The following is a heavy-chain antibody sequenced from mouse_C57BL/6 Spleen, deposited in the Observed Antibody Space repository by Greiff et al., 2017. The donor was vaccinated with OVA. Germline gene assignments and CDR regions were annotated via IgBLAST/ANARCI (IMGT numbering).Heavy chain of an antibody. D-gene: IGHD1-1*01. Sequence: VQLKQSGPELVKPGASVKMSCKASGYTFTDYNMHWVKQSHGKSLEWIGYINPNNGGTSYNQKFKGKATLTVNKSSSTAYMELRSLTSEDSAVYYCARSISYYYGSSSWFAYWGQGTLVTVSA. CDR2: INPNNGGT. CDR3: ARSISYYYGSSSWFAY. J-gene: IGHJ3*01. CDR1: GYTFTDYN. V-gene: IGHV1-22*01.